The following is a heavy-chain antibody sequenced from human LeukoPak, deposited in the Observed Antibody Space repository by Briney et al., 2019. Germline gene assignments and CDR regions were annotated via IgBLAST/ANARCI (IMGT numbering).Heavy chain of an antibody. Sequence: SETLSLTCTVSGGSISSYYWSWIRQPPGKGLEWIGYIYTSGSTNYNPSLKSRVTISVDTSKNQFSLKPSSVTAADTAVYYCARHPLRGSSSYFDYWGQGTLVTVSS. CDR2: IYTSGST. CDR3: ARHPLRGSSSYFDY. J-gene: IGHJ4*02. D-gene: IGHD6-6*01. V-gene: IGHV4-4*09. CDR1: GGSISSYY.